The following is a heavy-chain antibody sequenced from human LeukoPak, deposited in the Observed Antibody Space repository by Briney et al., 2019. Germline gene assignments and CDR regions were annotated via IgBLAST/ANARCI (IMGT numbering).Heavy chain of an antibody. J-gene: IGHJ4*02. CDR2: ISGSGGRT. CDR3: AKPARTDCADY. CDR1: GFTFSSYA. V-gene: IGHV3-23*01. D-gene: IGHD2-21*02. Sequence: GGSLRLSCTASGFTFSSYAMNWVRQAPGKGLKWVSGISGSGGRTYYTDSVKGRFTISRDNSKNTLYLQMNSLRAEDTAVYYCAKPARTDCADYWGQGTLVTVSS.